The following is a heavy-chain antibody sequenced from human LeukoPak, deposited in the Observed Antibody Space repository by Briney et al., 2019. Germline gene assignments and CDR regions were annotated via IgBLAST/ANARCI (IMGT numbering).Heavy chain of an antibody. CDR3: ATNLWFGELDDY. D-gene: IGHD3-10*01. CDR1: GFTFSSYG. CDR2: ISSSGSTI. Sequence: GGSLRLSCAASGFTFSSYGMSWVRQAPGKGLEWVSYISSSGSTIYYADSVKGRFTISRDNAKNSLYLQMNSLRAEDTAVYYCATNLWFGELDDYWGQGTLVTVSS. J-gene: IGHJ4*02. V-gene: IGHV3-48*04.